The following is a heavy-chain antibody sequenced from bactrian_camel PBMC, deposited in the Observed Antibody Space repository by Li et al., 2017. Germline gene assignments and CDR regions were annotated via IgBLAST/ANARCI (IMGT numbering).Heavy chain of an antibody. Sequence: QLVESGGGLVQPGGSLRVSRVGSGFTFRKYYMSWVRQAPGKEREGVAAIESDGTTNYVDSVKGRFTISQDSAKNTVYLQMNSLKPEDTAKYYCAANFRRPFGVGCSLSGQYNYWGQGTQVTVS. CDR3: AANFRRPFGVGCSLSGQYNY. CDR2: IESDGTT. CDR1: GFTFRKYY. D-gene: IGHD5*01. V-gene: IGHV3S28*01. J-gene: IGHJ4*01.